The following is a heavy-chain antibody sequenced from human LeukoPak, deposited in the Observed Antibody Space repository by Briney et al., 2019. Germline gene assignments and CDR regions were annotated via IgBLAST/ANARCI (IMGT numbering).Heavy chain of an antibody. Sequence: SETLSLTCTVSGGSISSYYWNWIRQPAGKGLEWIGRIYTSGSTNYNPSLKGRVTMSVDTSKNQFSLKLSSVTAADTAVYYCAGDYAGPGSSSRYVNYYYGMDVWGQGTTVTVSS. CDR1: GGSISSYY. CDR2: IYTSGST. J-gene: IGHJ6*02. V-gene: IGHV4-4*07. D-gene: IGHD6-13*01. CDR3: AGDYAGPGSSSRYVNYYYGMDV.